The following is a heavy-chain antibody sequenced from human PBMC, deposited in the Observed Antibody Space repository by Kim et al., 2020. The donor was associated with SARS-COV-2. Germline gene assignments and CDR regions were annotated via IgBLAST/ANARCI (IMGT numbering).Heavy chain of an antibody. V-gene: IGHV3-23*01. D-gene: IGHD6-19*01. CDR1: GFTFSSYA. CDR2: ISGSGGST. J-gene: IGHJ1*01. Sequence: GGSLRLSCAASGFTFSSYAMSWVRQAPGKGLEWVSAISGSGGSTYYADSVKGRFTISRDNSKNTLYLQMNSLRAEDTAVYYCAKDFYSSGWYFIIQHWGQGTLVTVSS. CDR3: AKDFYSSGWYFIIQH.